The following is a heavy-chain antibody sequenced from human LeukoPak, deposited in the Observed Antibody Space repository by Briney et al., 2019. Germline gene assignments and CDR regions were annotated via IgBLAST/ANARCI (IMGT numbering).Heavy chain of an antibody. CDR1: GGSISTYH. V-gene: IGHV4-59*01. D-gene: IGHD5-18*01. Sequence: PSETLSLTCTVSGGSISTYHWNWIRQPPGKGLEWIGETYFSGRSNYNYNPSLKSRVTISVDTPNNQFSLSLTSVAAADTAVYYCARDREHSYGSVLDPWGQGTLVTVSS. CDR3: ARDREHSYGSVLDP. CDR2: TYFSGRSNY. J-gene: IGHJ5*02.